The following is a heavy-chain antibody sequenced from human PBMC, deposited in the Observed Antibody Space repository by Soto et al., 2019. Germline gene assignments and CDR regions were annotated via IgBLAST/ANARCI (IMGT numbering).Heavy chain of an antibody. V-gene: IGHV3-33*01. Sequence: QVQLVESGGGVVQPGRSLRLSCAASGFTFSSYGMHWVRQAPGKGLEWVAVIWYDGSNKYYADSVKGRFTISRDNSKNTLYLQMNSLRAEDTAVYYCARVTRRGNWFDPWGQGTLVTVSS. D-gene: IGHD3-16*01. CDR3: ARVTRRGNWFDP. J-gene: IGHJ5*02. CDR1: GFTFSSYG. CDR2: IWYDGSNK.